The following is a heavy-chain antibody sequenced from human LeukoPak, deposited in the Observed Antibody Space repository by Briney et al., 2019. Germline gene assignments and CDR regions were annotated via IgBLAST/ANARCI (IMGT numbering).Heavy chain of an antibody. CDR2: ISSSSSYI. CDR3: ARASIAVAAGLQY. D-gene: IGHD6-19*01. Sequence: GGSLRLSCAASGFTFSSYSMNWVRQAPGKGLEWVSSISSSSSYIYYADSVKGRFTISRDNAKNSMYLQMNSLRAEDTAVYYCARASIAVAAGLQYWGQGTLVTVSS. V-gene: IGHV3-21*01. CDR1: GFTFSSYS. J-gene: IGHJ4*02.